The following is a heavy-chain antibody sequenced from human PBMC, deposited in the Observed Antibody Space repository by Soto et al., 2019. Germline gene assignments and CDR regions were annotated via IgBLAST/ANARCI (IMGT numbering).Heavy chain of an antibody. CDR2: ISFSWDYI. V-gene: IGHV3-21*01. CDR1: GFPLEKYG. CDR3: WRATFNWNLEY. D-gene: IGHD1-20*01. J-gene: IGHJ4*02. Sequence: GRSMRLPCAVSGFPLEKYGMNRVRQAPGNGLERVPAISFSWDYIYYADSVKVRFTISRDNARNSLYLQMNRLGVDDTALYCCWRATFNWNLEYWGQGVRVTVSS.